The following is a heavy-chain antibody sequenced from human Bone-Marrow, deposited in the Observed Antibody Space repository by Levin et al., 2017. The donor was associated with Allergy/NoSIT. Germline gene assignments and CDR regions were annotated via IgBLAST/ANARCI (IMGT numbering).Heavy chain of an antibody. Sequence: PGGSLRLSCAASGFTFSSYWMSWVRQAPGKGLEWVANIKQDGSEKYYVDSVKGRFTISRDNAKNSLYLQMNSLIAEDTAVYYCARVDVLRYFDWLPTKYYFDYWGQGTLVTVSS. V-gene: IGHV3-7*04. CDR2: IKQDGSEK. CDR1: GFTFSSYW. CDR3: ARVDVLRYFDWLPTKYYFDY. D-gene: IGHD3-9*01. J-gene: IGHJ4*02.